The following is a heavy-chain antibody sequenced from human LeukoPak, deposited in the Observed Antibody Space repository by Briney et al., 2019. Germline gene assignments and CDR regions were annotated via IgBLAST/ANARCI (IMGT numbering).Heavy chain of an antibody. D-gene: IGHD1-14*01. V-gene: IGHV4-4*07. J-gene: IGHJ4*02. CDR1: GGSISSYY. CDR2: IYTSGST. Sequence: PSETLSLTCTVSGGSISSYYWSWVRQPAGKGLEWIGRIYTSGSTKYNPSLTCRVPMSVDTSKNQFSLKLSSVTAADTALYYCARDRTGFHYWGQGTLVTVSS. CDR3: ARDRTGFHY.